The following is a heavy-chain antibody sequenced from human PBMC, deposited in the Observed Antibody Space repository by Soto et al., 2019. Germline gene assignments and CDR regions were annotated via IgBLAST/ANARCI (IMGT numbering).Heavy chain of an antibody. CDR1: GDSMNPYY. CDR3: ARAWAVPGSHWGD. D-gene: IGHD6-19*01. CDR2: IYFSGST. Sequence: QVQLQESGPGLVKPSETLSLTYTVSGDSMNPYYWSWIRQPPGKGLEWIGYIYFSGSTNFNPSLKSRVTLSLDTSKRQFFLKLTSVTAADTAVYYCARAWAVPGSHWGDWGRGTLVTVSS. V-gene: IGHV4-59*01. J-gene: IGHJ4*02.